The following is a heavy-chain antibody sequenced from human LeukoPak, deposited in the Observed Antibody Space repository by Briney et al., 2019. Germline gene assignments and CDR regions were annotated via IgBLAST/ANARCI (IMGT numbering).Heavy chain of an antibody. V-gene: IGHV4-34*01. Sequence: SETLSLTCAVYGGSFSGYYWSWIRQPPGKGLEWIGEINHSGSTNYNPSLKSRVTISVDTSKNQFSLKLSSGTAADTAVYYCAREGHDYVWGSYRFDAFDIWGQGTMVTVSS. J-gene: IGHJ3*02. CDR1: GGSFSGYY. CDR3: AREGHDYVWGSYRFDAFDI. D-gene: IGHD3-16*02. CDR2: INHSGST.